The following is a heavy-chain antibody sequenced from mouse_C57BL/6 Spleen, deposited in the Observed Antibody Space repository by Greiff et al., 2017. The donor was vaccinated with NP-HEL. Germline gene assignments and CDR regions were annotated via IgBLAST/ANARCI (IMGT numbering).Heavy chain of an antibody. CDR2: IDPSDSYT. CDR1: GYTFTSYW. D-gene: IGHD1-1*01. CDR3: ARFYGSSRFDY. J-gene: IGHJ2*01. Sequence: QVQLQQPGAELVMPGASVKLSCKASGYTFTSYWMHWVKQRPGQGLEWIGEIDPSDSYTNYNQKFKGKSTLTVDKSSSTAYMQLSSLTSEDSAVYYCARFYGSSRFDYWGQGTTLTVSS. V-gene: IGHV1-69*01.